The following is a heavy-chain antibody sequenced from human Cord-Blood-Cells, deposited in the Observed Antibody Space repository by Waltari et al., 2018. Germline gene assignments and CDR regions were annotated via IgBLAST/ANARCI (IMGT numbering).Heavy chain of an antibody. CDR3: ARGVVVGGAFDI. D-gene: IGHD2-15*01. V-gene: IGHV4-34*01. CDR1: GGSFSGYY. Sequence: QVQLQQWGAGLLKPSETLSLTCAVYGGSFSGYYWSWIRQPPGKGLGWIGEINHSGSTNYNPSLKSRVTISVDTSKNQFSLKLSSVTAAYTAVYYCARGVVVGGAFDIWGQGTMVTVSS. J-gene: IGHJ3*02. CDR2: INHSGST.